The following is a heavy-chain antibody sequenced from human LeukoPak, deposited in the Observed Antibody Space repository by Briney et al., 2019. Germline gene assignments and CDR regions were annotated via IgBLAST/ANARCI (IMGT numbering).Heavy chain of an antibody. CDR2: ISAYNGNT. CDR1: GYTFTSYG. V-gene: IGHV1-18*01. J-gene: IGHJ6*03. CDR3: ARDYYCSGGSCSWAFYYYYYYMDV. D-gene: IGHD2-15*01. Sequence: GASVKVSCKASGYTFTSYGISWVRQAPGQGLEWMGWISAYNGNTNYAQKLQGRVTMTTDTSTSTAYMELRNLRSDDTAVYYCARDYYCSGGSCSWAFYYYYYYMDVWGKGTTVTVSS.